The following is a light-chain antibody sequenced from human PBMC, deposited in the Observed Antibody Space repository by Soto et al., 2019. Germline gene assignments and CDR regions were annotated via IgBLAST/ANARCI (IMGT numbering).Light chain of an antibody. Sequence: QSALTQPASVSRSPGQSFTISCTGTSSDVGGYNYVSWYQQHPGKAPKLMIYEVSNRPSGVSNRFSGSKSGNTASLTISGLQAEDEADYYCSSYTSSSPVVFGGGTKVTVL. CDR3: SSYTSSSPVV. CDR2: EVS. J-gene: IGLJ2*01. V-gene: IGLV2-14*01. CDR1: SSDVGGYNY.